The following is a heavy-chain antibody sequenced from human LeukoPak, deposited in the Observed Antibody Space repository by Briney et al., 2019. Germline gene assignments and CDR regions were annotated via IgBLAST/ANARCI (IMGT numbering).Heavy chain of an antibody. CDR3: ARGYCSGGSCSWGGYYFDY. CDR2: IRGSGDST. J-gene: IGHJ4*02. CDR1: GFTFNNYA. Sequence: GGSLRLSCAASGFTFNNYAINWVRQAPGKGLEWVSGIRGSGDSTYYADSVKGRFTISRDNSRNTLYLQMNSLRAEDTAVYYCARGYCSGGSCSWGGYYFDYWGQGTLVTVSS. D-gene: IGHD2-15*01. V-gene: IGHV3-23*01.